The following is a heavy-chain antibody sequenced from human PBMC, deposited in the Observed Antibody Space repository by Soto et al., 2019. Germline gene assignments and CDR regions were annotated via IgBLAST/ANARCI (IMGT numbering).Heavy chain of an antibody. Sequence: QVQLVQSGAEVKKPGSSVKVSCKASGGAFSSYVISWVRQAPGQGLECMGGIIPNLGKANYAQKFQGRVTITADESTGTAYMELRSLRSDDTAVYYCARGWKDFPHWGQGTLVTVSS. CDR3: ARGWKDFPH. CDR2: IIPNLGKA. CDR1: GGAFSSYV. D-gene: IGHD1-1*01. V-gene: IGHV1-69*01. J-gene: IGHJ1*01.